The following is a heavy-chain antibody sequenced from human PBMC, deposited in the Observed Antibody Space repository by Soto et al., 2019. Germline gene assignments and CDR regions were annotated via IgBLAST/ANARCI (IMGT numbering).Heavy chain of an antibody. CDR1: GYTFTSYA. V-gene: IGHV1-3*01. CDR2: INAGNGNT. CDR3: ARDGLYCSGGSCSDY. J-gene: IGHJ4*02. D-gene: IGHD2-15*01. Sequence: ASVKVSCKASGYTFTSYAMHWVRQAPGQRLEWMGWINAGNGNTKYSQKFQGRVTITRDTSASTAYMELSSLRSEDTAVYYCARDGLYCSGGSCSDYWGQGTLVTSPQ.